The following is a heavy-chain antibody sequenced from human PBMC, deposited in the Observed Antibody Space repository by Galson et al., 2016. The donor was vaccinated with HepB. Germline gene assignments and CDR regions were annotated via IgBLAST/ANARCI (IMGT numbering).Heavy chain of an antibody. D-gene: IGHD1-26*01. V-gene: IGHV5-51*01. CDR2: IYPRDSEI. Sequence: QSGAEVKKPGDSLKISCKTSGYIFTNYWIAWVRQMPGKGLEWMGIIYPRDSEIRFNPSFEGLVTMSSDKSIATAYLQLINLKASDTAIYYCARVSSGTYYLMGYWGQGTLATVSS. CDR1: GYIFTNYW. CDR3: ARVSSGTYYLMGY. J-gene: IGHJ4*02.